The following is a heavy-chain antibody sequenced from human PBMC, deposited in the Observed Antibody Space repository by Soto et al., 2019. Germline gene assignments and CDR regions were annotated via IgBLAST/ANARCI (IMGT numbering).Heavy chain of an antibody. J-gene: IGHJ6*04. CDR2: ISNSGDT. Sequence: VQLLESGGALVQPGGSLRLSCAASGFTFSSYAMYWVRQAPGKGLEWVSTISNSGDTYYADSVEGRFTISRDKSKDTVFLQMNSLRAEDTAVYYCANPTFRGVVVNVWGEGTTVTVSS. CDR1: GFTFSSYA. CDR3: ANPTFRGVVVNV. D-gene: IGHD3-10*01. V-gene: IGHV3-23*01.